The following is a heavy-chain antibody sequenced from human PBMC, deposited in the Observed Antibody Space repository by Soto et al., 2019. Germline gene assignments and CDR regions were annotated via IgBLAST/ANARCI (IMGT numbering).Heavy chain of an antibody. CDR3: ARGGGEQWLAQEDPYYYYGMDV. J-gene: IGHJ6*02. CDR1: GYTFTSYA. V-gene: IGHV1-3*01. D-gene: IGHD6-19*01. CDR2: INAGNGNT. Sequence: ASVKVSCKASGYTFTSYAMHWVRQAPGQRLEWMGWINAGNGNTKYSQKFQGRVTITRDTSASTAYMELSSLRSEDTAVYYCARGGGEQWLAQEDPYYYYGMDVRGQGTIVTVSS.